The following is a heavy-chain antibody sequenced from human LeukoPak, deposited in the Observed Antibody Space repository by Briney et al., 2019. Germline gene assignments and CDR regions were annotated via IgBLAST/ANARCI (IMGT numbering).Heavy chain of an antibody. CDR1: GGSFSGYY. D-gene: IGHD3-10*01. Sequence: PSETLSLTCAVYGGSFSGYYWSWIRQPPGKGLEWIGEINHSGSTNYNPSLKSRVTISVDTSKNQFSLKLSSVTAADTAVYYCARGPQIGANAFDIWGQGTMVTVSS. CDR2: INHSGST. J-gene: IGHJ3*02. CDR3: ARGPQIGANAFDI. V-gene: IGHV4-34*01.